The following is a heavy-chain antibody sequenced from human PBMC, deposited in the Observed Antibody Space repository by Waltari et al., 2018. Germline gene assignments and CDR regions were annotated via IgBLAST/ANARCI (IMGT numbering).Heavy chain of an antibody. CDR3: ARDRGRGLYLDT. Sequence: QLQLQESGPGLVRPYGTLSLICAVSGDSMGSPDCWSWVRQPPGKGLEWIGRVRGDGRTNYNPSFASRVIISLDTSTHHFALEVTSATAADTALYYCARDRGRGLYLDTWGQGILVTVAP. J-gene: IGHJ4*02. CDR1: GDSMGSPDC. V-gene: IGHV4-4*02. CDR2: VRGDGRT. D-gene: IGHD2-15*01.